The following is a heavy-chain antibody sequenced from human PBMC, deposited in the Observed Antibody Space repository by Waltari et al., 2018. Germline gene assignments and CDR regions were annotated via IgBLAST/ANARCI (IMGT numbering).Heavy chain of an antibody. V-gene: IGHV1-69-2*01. CDR3: ARRSGHCDGTTCSAGWFDP. CDR2: IAPEDVGT. J-gene: IGHJ5*02. D-gene: IGHD2-2*01. CDR1: GNSLSDNY. Sequence: EIRLLQSGAEVKKPGATVKISCKASGNSLSDNYIHWVQQVPGKGLACLGRIAPEDVGTIYAEKFEDRVTLTADLATETAYLELSRLSSDDTATYYCARRSGHCDGTTCSAGWFDPWGQGTLVKVSS.